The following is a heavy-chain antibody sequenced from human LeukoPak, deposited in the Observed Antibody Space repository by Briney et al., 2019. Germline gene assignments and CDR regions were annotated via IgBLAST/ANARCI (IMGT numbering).Heavy chain of an antibody. CDR3: AKGGWLDD. V-gene: IGHV3-23*01. CDR2: IGGGDT. CDR1: GFTFRNFA. J-gene: IGHJ4*02. Sequence: GGSLRLSCSASGFTFRNFAISWVRQAPGKGLEWVSSIGGGDTHYADSVKGRFTISRDDSRSTVDLQMSSLRAEDTALYYCAKGGWLDDLGQGALVTVSS. D-gene: IGHD6-19*01.